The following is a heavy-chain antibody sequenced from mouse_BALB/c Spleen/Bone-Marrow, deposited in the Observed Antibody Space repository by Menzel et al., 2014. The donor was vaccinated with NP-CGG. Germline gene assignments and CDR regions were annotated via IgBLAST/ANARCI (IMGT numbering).Heavy chain of an antibody. CDR1: GYSFTGYF. CDR3: GRSKYGNYDAMDY. CDR2: INPYNGDT. V-gene: IGHV1-37*01. J-gene: IGHJ4*01. Sequence: VQLKESGPELVKPGASVKISCKASGYSFTGYFMNWVKQSHGKSLEWIGRINPYNGDTFYNQKFKGKATLTVGKSSSTAHMELLSLTSEDSAVYYCGRSKYGNYDAMDYWGQGTSVTVSS. D-gene: IGHD2-10*02.